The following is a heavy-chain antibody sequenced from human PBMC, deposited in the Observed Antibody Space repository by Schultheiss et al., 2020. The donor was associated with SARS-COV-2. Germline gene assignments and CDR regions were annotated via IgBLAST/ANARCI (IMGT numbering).Heavy chain of an antibody. D-gene: IGHD2-8*01. CDR1: GGTFSTYA. V-gene: IGHV1-46*04. J-gene: IGHJ6*02. CDR3: AREGGKGYCTNGVCYYYGMDV. Sequence: GESLKISCKASGGTFSTYAISWVRQAPGQGLEWMGIINPSDGRTSYAQKLQGRVTMTGDTSTSTVYMELSSLRSEDTAVYYCAREGGKGYCTNGVCYYYGMDVWGQGTTVTVSS. CDR2: INPSDGRT.